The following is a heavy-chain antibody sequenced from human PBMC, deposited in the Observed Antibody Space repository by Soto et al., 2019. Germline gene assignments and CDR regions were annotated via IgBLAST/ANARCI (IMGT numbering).Heavy chain of an antibody. CDR2: IWYDGSYK. Sequence: QVQLVESGGGVAQPGRSPRLSCAASGFTFSNHGMHWVRQAPGKGLEWVAVIWYDGSYKYYADSVKGRFTISRDNSKNTLYLQMNSLRAEDTALYYCARQDMVSYYFDSWGQGTLVTVSS. D-gene: IGHD2-8*01. CDR1: GFTFSNHG. J-gene: IGHJ4*02. V-gene: IGHV3-33*01. CDR3: ARQDMVSYYFDS.